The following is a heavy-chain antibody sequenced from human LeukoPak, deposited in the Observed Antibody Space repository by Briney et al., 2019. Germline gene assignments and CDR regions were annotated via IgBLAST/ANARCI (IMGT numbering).Heavy chain of an antibody. J-gene: IGHJ4*02. V-gene: IGHV3-7*01. Sequence: PGGSLRLSCAASGFTFSSYWMSWVRQAPGKGLEWVANIKQDGSEKYYVDSVKGRFTISRDNAKNSLYLQMNSLRAEDTAVYYCASNLVGGGYYFDYWGQGTLVTVSS. CDR2: IKQDGSEK. D-gene: IGHD1-26*01. CDR1: GFTFSSYW. CDR3: ASNLVGGGYYFDY.